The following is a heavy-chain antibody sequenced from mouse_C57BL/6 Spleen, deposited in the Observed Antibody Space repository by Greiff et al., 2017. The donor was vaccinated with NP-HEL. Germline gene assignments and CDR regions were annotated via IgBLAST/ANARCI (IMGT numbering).Heavy chain of an antibody. Sequence: EVKLVESGGGLVKPGGSLKLSCAASGFTFSSYTMSWVRQTPEKRLEWVATISGGGGNTYYPDSVKGRFTISRDNAKNTLYLQMSSLRSEDTALYYCARQSGRILMDYWGQGTSVTVSS. J-gene: IGHJ4*01. CDR1: GFTFSSYT. V-gene: IGHV5-9*01. CDR2: ISGGGGNT. CDR3: ARQSGRILMDY.